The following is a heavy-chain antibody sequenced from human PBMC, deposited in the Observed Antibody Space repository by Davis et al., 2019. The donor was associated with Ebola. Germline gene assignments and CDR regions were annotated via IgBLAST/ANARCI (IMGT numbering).Heavy chain of an antibody. CDR1: GFTFSSYA. CDR2: ISYDGSNK. D-gene: IGHD3-22*01. J-gene: IGHJ4*02. CDR3: ARDYYDSSAYDY. V-gene: IGHV3-30*14. Sequence: GESLKISCAASGFTFSSYAMHWVRQAPGKGLEWVAVISYDGSNKYYADSVKGRFTISRDNSKNTLYLQMNSLRAEDTAVYYCARDYYDSSAYDYWGQGTLVTVSS.